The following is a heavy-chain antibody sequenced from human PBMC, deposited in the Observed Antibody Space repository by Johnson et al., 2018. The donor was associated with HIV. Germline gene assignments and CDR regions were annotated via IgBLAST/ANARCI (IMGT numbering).Heavy chain of an antibody. CDR1: GFTFSSYA. D-gene: IGHD3-10*02. J-gene: IGHJ3*02. Sequence: VQLLESGGGLVQPGGSLRLSCAASGFTFSSYAMSWVRQAPGKGLEWVSAISGSGGSTYYADSVKGRFTISRHNAKNPLYLQMNSLRDEDTAVYYCARESTNLYYVDIWGQGTMVTVSS. CDR3: ARESTNLYYVDI. CDR2: ISGSGGST. V-gene: IGHV3-23*01.